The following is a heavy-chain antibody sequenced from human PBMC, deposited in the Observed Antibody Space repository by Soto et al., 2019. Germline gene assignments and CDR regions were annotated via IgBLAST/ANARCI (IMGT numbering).Heavy chain of an antibody. Sequence: EVQLLESGGGLVQPGGSLRLSCAASGFTFSSYAMSWVRQAPGKGLEWVSDISGSGGSTYYADSVKGRFTISRDNSKNTLYLQMNGLRAADTAVYYCAKGGAYYDFWAGYYTDWGQGTLVTVSS. D-gene: IGHD3-3*01. J-gene: IGHJ4*02. CDR1: GFTFSSYA. CDR2: ISGSGGST. V-gene: IGHV3-23*01. CDR3: AKGGAYYDFWAGYYTD.